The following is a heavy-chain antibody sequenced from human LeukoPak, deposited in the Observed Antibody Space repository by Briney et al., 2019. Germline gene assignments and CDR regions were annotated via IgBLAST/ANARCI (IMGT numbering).Heavy chain of an antibody. CDR2: ISGSGDYT. D-gene: IGHD1-20*01. V-gene: IGHV3-23*01. CDR1: GFTFNSYA. CDR3: ARVKALSGTTTGGMDV. Sequence: GGSLRLSCAASGFTFNSYAMSWVRQAPGKGLEWVSTISGSGDYTYYADSVKGRFTISRDNSKNTLYLQMNSLRAEDTAIYYCARVKALSGTTTGGMDVWGQGTTVTVSS. J-gene: IGHJ6*02.